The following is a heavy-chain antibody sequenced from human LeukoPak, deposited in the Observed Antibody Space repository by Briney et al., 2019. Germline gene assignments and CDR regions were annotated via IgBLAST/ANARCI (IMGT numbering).Heavy chain of an antibody. D-gene: IGHD3-22*01. V-gene: IGHV3-23*01. CDR2: ISGSGGST. Sequence: GGSLRLSCAASGFTFSSYAMSWFRQAPGKGLEWVSAISGSGGSTYYADSVKGRFTISRDNSKNTLYLQMNSLRAEDTAVYYCAKSSDYYDSSRFDYWGQGTLVTVSS. CDR1: GFTFSSYA. CDR3: AKSSDYYDSSRFDY. J-gene: IGHJ4*02.